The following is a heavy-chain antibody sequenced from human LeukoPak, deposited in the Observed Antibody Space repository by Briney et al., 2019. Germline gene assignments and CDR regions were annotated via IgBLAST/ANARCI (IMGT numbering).Heavy chain of an antibody. V-gene: IGHV3-30*18. CDR1: GFTFSSYG. CDR2: ISYDGSNK. D-gene: IGHD6-13*01. Sequence: GGSLRLSCAASGFTFSSYGMHGVRQAPAKGLECVAVISYDGSNKYYADSVKGRFTISRENSKNTLYLQMNSLRAEETAVYYCAKLVGIAAAGGDYWGQGTLVTVSS. CDR3: AKLVGIAAAGGDY. J-gene: IGHJ4*02.